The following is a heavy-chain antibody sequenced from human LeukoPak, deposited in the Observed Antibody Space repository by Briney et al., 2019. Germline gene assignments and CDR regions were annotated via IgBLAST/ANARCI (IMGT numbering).Heavy chain of an antibody. D-gene: IGHD6-19*01. Sequence: GGSLRLSCAASGFTFSSYAMHWVRQAPGKGLEWVAVISYDGSNKYYADSVKGRFTISRDNPKNTLYLQMNSLRAEDTAVYYCARGLVDRYYYYYGMDVWGQGTTVTVSS. CDR3: ARGLVDRYYYYYGMDV. CDR1: GFTFSSYA. J-gene: IGHJ6*02. CDR2: ISYDGSNK. V-gene: IGHV3-30*04.